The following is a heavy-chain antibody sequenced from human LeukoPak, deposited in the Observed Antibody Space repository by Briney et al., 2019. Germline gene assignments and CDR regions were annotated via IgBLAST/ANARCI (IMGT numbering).Heavy chain of an antibody. CDR1: AYTFTSSA. CDR2: ISAYNGDT. CDR3: ARFGLGKRIEVAGIPFDI. V-gene: IGHV1-18*01. J-gene: IGHJ3*02. D-gene: IGHD6-19*01. Sequence: ASVKVSCKASAYTFTSSAFTWVRQAPGQGLEWMGWISAYNGDTNYAQKFQGRGTMTTDTSTSTAYMELRSLRSDDTAMYYCARFGLGKRIEVAGIPFDIWGQGTMVTVSS.